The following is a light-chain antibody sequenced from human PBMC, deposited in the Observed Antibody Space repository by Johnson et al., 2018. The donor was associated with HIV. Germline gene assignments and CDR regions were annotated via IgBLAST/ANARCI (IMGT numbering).Light chain of an antibody. V-gene: IGLV1-51*01. J-gene: IGLJ1*01. Sequence: QSVLTQPPSVSAAPGQKVTISCSGSSSNIGNNYVSWYQQFPGTAPKLLIYDNNKRPSGIPDRFSGSKSGTSATLGITGLKTGDEADYYCGRWDSSLTAYVFGTGTKVTVL. CDR3: GRWDSSLTAYV. CDR1: SSNIGNNY. CDR2: DNN.